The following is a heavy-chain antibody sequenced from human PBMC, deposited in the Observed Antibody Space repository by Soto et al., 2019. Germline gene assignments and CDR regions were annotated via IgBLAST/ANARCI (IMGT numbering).Heavy chain of an antibody. V-gene: IGHV4-39*01. Sequence: SETLSLTCTVSGGSISSSSYYWGWIRQPPGKGLEWIGNVYYGGSTYYNPSLKSRVTISVETSKSQFSLKLSSVTAADTAVYYCAGGDYYHSGGYYFYYYTMDVWGQGTTVTVSS. CDR2: VYYGGST. CDR3: AGGDYYHSGGYYFYYYTMDV. J-gene: IGHJ6*02. CDR1: GGSISSSSYY. D-gene: IGHD3-22*01.